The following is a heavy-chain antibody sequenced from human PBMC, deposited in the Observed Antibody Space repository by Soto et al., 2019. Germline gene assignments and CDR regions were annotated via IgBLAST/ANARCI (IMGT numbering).Heavy chain of an antibody. CDR3: AKDDSSGYYQGGFDY. Sequence: GGSLRLSCAASGFTFISYAMSWVRQAPGKGLEWVSAISGSGGSTYYADSVKGRFTISRDNSKNTLYLQMNSLRAEDTVVYYCAKDDSSGYYQGGFDYWGQGTLVTVSS. D-gene: IGHD3-22*01. J-gene: IGHJ4*02. CDR2: ISGSGGST. V-gene: IGHV3-23*01. CDR1: GFTFISYA.